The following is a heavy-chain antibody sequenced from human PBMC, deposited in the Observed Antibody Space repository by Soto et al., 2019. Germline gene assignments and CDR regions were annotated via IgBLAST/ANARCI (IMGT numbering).Heavy chain of an antibody. Sequence: GGSLRLSCAASGFTFSSYAMNWVRQAPGKGLEWVSAISDRGGRTYYADSVKGRFTISRDNSKSTLYLQMNSLRAEDTALYYCARELTSRSVGSYWGQGTLVTVSS. J-gene: IGHJ4*02. D-gene: IGHD3-10*01. CDR2: ISDRGGRT. CDR1: GFTFSSYA. V-gene: IGHV3-23*01. CDR3: ARELTSRSVGSY.